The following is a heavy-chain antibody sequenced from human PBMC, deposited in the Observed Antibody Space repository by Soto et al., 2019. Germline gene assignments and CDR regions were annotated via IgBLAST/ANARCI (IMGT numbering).Heavy chain of an antibody. CDR1: GYTFTNYG. CDR3: ARSGYSSGWYHWYFDL. V-gene: IGHV1-3*01. D-gene: IGHD6-19*01. CDR2: INAGNGNT. J-gene: IGHJ2*01. Sequence: GASVKVSCKASGYTFTNYGIHWVRQAPGQRLEWMGWINAGNGNTNYYKNFRGRVTITRDTSASTAYMEWSSLRSDDTAVFYCARSGYSSGWYHWYFDLGGGGTLVTVSS.